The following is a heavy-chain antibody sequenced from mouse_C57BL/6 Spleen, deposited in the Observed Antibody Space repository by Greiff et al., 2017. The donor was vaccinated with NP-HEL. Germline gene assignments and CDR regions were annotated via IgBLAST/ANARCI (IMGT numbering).Heavy chain of an antibody. J-gene: IGHJ2*01. Sequence: DVQLQESGGGLVQPGGSMKLSCAASGFTFSDAWMDWVRQSPEKGLEWVADIRNNANNHATYYAVSVKGRFTISRDESRSSGYLQIDSLRAEDTGRYYCTRDIHGYDSDWGQGTTLTVAS. CDR1: GFTFSDAW. CDR3: TRDIHGYDSD. V-gene: IGHV6-6*01. D-gene: IGHD2-2*01. CDR2: IRNNANNHAT.